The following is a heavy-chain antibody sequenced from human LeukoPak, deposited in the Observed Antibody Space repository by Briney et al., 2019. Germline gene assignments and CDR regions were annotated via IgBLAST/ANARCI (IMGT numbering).Heavy chain of an antibody. V-gene: IGHV1-46*01. D-gene: IGHD2-2*01. Sequence: GASVKVSCKASGYTFTSYYMHWVRQAPGQGLEWMGIINPSGGSTSYAQKFQGRVTVTRDTSTSTVYMELSSLRSEDTAVYYCARKYYADWYFDLWGRGTLVTVSS. CDR1: GYTFTSYY. J-gene: IGHJ2*01. CDR2: INPSGGST. CDR3: ARKYYADWYFDL.